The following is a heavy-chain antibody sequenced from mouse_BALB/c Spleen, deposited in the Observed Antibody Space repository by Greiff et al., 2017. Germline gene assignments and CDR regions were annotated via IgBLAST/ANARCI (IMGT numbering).Heavy chain of an antibody. CDR2: IRNKANGYTT. V-gene: IGHV7-3*02. CDR1: GFTFTDYY. D-gene: IGHD2-4*01. Sequence: EVHLVESGGGLVQPGGSLRLSCATSGFTFTDYYMSWVRQPPGKALEWLGFIRNKANGYTTEYSASVKGRFTISRDNSQSILYLQMNTLRAEDSATYYCARAYDYDGMDYWGQGTSVTVSS. CDR3: ARAYDYDGMDY. J-gene: IGHJ4*01.